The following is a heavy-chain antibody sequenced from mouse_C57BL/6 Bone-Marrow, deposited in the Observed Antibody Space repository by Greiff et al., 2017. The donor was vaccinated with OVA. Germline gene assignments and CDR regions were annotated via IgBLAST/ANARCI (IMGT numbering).Heavy chain of an antibody. CDR2: IRSKSNNYAT. Sequence: EVQRVESGGGLVQPKGSLKLSCAASGFSFNTYAMNWVRQAPGKGLEWVARIRSKSNNYATYYADSVKDRFTISREDSESMLYLQMNNMKTEDTAVYYGVRGLLQPGAMDYWGQGTSVTVSS. D-gene: IGHD2-3*01. V-gene: IGHV10-1*01. CDR3: VRGLLQPGAMDY. J-gene: IGHJ4*01. CDR1: GFSFNTYA.